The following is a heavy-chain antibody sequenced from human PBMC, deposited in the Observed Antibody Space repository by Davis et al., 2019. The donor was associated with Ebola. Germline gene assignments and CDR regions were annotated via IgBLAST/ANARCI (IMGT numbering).Heavy chain of an antibody. CDR2: IYYSGST. D-gene: IGHD6-19*01. Sequence: PSETLSLTCTVSGGSVSSGSYYWSWIRQPPGKGLEWIGYIYYSGSTNYNPSLKSRVTISVDTSKNQFSLKLSSVTAADTAVYYCARGPNGWPSAFDFWGQGTLVTVSS. J-gene: IGHJ4*02. V-gene: IGHV4-61*01. CDR1: GGSVSSGSYY. CDR3: ARGPNGWPSAFDF.